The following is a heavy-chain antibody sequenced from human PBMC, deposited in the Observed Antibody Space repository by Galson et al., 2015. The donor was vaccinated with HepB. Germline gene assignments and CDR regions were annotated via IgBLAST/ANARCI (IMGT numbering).Heavy chain of an antibody. Sequence: SLRLSCAASGFTFSSYGMHWVRQAPGKGLEWVAVISYDGSNNYYADFVKGRFTISRDNSKNTLYVQMNSLRPEDTAVYYCAKFGAGYYGSGSYAHYNLYGMDVWGQGTTVTVSS. J-gene: IGHJ6*02. CDR3: AKFGAGYYGSGSYAHYNLYGMDV. CDR2: ISYDGSNN. D-gene: IGHD3-10*01. CDR1: GFTFSSYG. V-gene: IGHV3-30*18.